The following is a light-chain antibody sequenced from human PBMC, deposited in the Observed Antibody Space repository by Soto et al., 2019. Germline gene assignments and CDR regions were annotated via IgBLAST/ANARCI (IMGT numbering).Light chain of an antibody. J-gene: IGKJ2*01. Sequence: DIQLTQSPSFLSASVGDRVSITCRASQGIGSYLAWYQQKPGIAPKVLIYAASTLRSGVPSRFSGSGSETEFTLTISSLQPEDFSTYFCQQLISYPYTFGQGTKLEIK. CDR3: QQLISYPYT. CDR1: QGIGSY. CDR2: AAS. V-gene: IGKV1-9*01.